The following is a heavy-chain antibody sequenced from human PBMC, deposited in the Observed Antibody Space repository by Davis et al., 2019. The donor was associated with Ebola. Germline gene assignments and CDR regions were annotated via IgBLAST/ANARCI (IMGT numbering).Heavy chain of an antibody. CDR2: IYYSGST. V-gene: IGHV4-61*08. CDR1: GGSISSGGHY. J-gene: IGHJ5*02. D-gene: IGHD4-17*01. Sequence: PSETLSLTCTVSGGSISSGGHYWSWIRQPPGKGLEWIGYIYYSGSTNYNPSLKSRVTISVDTSKNQFSLKLSSVTAADTAVYYCARQDYGFDPWGQETLVTVSS. CDR3: ARQDYGFDP.